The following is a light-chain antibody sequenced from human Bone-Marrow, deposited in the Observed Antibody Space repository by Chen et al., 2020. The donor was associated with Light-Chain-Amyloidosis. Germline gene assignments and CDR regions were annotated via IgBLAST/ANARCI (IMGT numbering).Light chain of an antibody. CDR3: SSYTITNTLV. V-gene: IGLV2-14*01. CDR1: STDVGGDNH. J-gene: IGLJ1*01. CDR2: EVT. Sequence: QPALTQPASVPGSPGQPITISCTGTSTDVGGDNHVSWYQQHPDKAPKLMIYEVTNRPSWVPDRFSGSKSANTASLTISGLQTEDEADYFCSSYTITNTLVFGSGTRVTVL.